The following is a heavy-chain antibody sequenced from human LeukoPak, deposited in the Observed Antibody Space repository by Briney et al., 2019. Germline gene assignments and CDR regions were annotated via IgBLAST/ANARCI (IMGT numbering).Heavy chain of an antibody. CDR2: INPSGGST. D-gene: IGHD3-22*01. V-gene: IGHV1-46*01. J-gene: IGHJ3*01. Sequence: ASVKVSCTASGYTFTSYGISWVRQAPGQGLEWMGIINPSGGSTSYAQKFQGRVTMTRDTSTSTVYMELSSLRSEDTAVYYCARDRQRRSGYHLLGSDADAFDVWGQGTMVTVSS. CDR3: ARDRQRRSGYHLLGSDADAFDV. CDR1: GYTFTSYG.